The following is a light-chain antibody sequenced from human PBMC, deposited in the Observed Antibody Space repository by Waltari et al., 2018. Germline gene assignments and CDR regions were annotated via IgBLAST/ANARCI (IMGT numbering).Light chain of an antibody. CDR2: GAS. J-gene: IGKJ1*01. V-gene: IGKV3-20*01. CDR1: QSVSSSY. Sequence: EIVLTQSPGTLYLSPGDRATLSCRASQSVSSSYLAWYQQKPGQAPRVLIHGASNRATGIPDRFSGSGSGTDFTLTISRLEPEDFAVYYCQQYGSSPWTFGQGTKVEIK. CDR3: QQYGSSPWT.